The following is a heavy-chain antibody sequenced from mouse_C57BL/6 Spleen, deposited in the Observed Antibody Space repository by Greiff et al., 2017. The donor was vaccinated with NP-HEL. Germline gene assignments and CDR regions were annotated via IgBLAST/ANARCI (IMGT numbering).Heavy chain of an antibody. Sequence: QVQLQQSGPELVKPGASVKISCKASGYAFSSSWMNWVKQRPGKGLEWIGRIYPGDGDTNYNGKFKGKATLTADKSSSTAYMQLSSLTSEDSAVYFCARDSSYGSDYWGQGTTLTVSS. D-gene: IGHD1-1*01. CDR2: IYPGDGDT. V-gene: IGHV1-82*01. CDR1: GYAFSSSW. J-gene: IGHJ2*01. CDR3: ARDSSYGSDY.